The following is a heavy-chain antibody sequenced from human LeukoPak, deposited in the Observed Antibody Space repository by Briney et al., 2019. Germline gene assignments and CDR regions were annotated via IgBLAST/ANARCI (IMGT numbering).Heavy chain of an antibody. Sequence: KTSETLSLTCTVSGGSVTSSSHYWGWIRQPPGKGLDWIGSIYYSGDSYYNPSLKSRVTISVDTSKSQFSLRLSSVTAADTAVYYCARYVHPDYYDSSGYGPRYYFDYWGQGTLVTVSS. CDR3: ARYVHPDYYDSSGYGPRYYFDY. D-gene: IGHD3-22*01. CDR1: GGSVTSSSHY. CDR2: IYYSGDS. V-gene: IGHV4-39*01. J-gene: IGHJ4*02.